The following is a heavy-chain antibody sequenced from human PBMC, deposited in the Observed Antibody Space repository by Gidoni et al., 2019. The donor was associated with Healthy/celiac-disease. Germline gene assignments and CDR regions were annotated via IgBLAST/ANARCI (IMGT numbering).Heavy chain of an antibody. CDR3: AKDFVVYSGSVHDAFDI. Sequence: EVQLVESGGGLVQPGRSLGLSCAASGFTFADYAMHWVRQAPGKGLEWVSGISWNSGSIGYADSVKGRFTISRDNAKNSLYLQMNSLRAEDTALYYCAKDFVVYSGSVHDAFDIWGQGTMVTVSS. CDR2: ISWNSGSI. V-gene: IGHV3-9*01. J-gene: IGHJ3*02. D-gene: IGHD1-26*01. CDR1: GFTFADYA.